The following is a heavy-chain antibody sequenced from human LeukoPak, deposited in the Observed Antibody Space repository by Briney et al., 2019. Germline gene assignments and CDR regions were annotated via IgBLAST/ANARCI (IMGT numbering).Heavy chain of an antibody. CDR2: IRQDGGVK. V-gene: IGHV3-7*01. CDR1: GFTFSSYW. CDR3: ARVDGYNLVDYFDY. Sequence: GGSLRLSCAASGFTFSSYWMHWVRQAPGKGLEWVANIRQDGGVKYYVDSVKGRFTIFRDNAKNSLYLQMNSLRAEDAAVYYCARVDGYNLVDYFDYWGQGTLLTVSS. J-gene: IGHJ4*02. D-gene: IGHD5-24*01.